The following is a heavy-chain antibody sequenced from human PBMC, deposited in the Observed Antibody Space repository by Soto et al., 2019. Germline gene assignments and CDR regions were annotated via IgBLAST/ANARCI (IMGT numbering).Heavy chain of an antibody. Sequence: NPGGSLRLSCAASGFIFSDYGFNWVRQAPGKGLEWVSSISKSSSYIYYADSVKGRFTISRDNAKNSLYLQMNSLSAEDMAVYYCAREAEERYYFDSWGQGTLVTVSS. CDR1: GFIFSDYG. D-gene: IGHD6-19*01. J-gene: IGHJ4*02. CDR2: ISKSSSYI. CDR3: AREAEERYYFDS. V-gene: IGHV3-21*01.